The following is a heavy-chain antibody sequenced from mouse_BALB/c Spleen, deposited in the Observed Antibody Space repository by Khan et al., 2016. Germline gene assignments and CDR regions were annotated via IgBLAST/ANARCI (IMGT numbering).Heavy chain of an antibody. D-gene: IGHD1-1*01. Sequence: VQLQESGADLVRPGTSVKVSCKASGYAFTNVLIDWIKQRPGQGLDWIGVINPGSGSTNYNEKFKGKATLTADKSSSTAYMQLSSLTSDDSAVYFCASQDGSSYVGFAYWGQGTLVTVSA. CDR1: GYAFTNVL. CDR2: INPGSGST. CDR3: ASQDGSSYVGFAY. J-gene: IGHJ3*01. V-gene: IGHV1-54*01.